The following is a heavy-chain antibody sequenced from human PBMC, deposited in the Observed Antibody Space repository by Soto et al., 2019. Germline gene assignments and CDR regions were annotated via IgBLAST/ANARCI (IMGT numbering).Heavy chain of an antibody. Sequence: SETLSLTCTVSGGSISSGDYYWSWIRQPPGKGLEWIGNIYYSGSTYYNPSLKSRVTISLDTSKNQFSLKLSSVTAADTAVYYCARDRYYGSGTYYNFYNGMDVWGQGITVTVSS. CDR2: IYYSGST. J-gene: IGHJ6*02. D-gene: IGHD3-10*01. CDR1: GGSISSGDYY. CDR3: ARDRYYGSGTYYNFYNGMDV. V-gene: IGHV4-30-4*01.